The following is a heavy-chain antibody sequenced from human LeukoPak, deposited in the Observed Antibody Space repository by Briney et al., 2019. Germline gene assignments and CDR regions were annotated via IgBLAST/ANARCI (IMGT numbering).Heavy chain of an antibody. CDR3: AREACSSTSCHPRDYYYYGMDV. J-gene: IGHJ6*02. Sequence: GGSLRLSCAGSGFPFSNYWMAWVRQAPGKGLEWVANMKEDGGEINYVDSVKGRFTISRDNAKNSLYLQMNSLRAEDTAVYYCAREACSSTSCHPRDYYYYGMDVWGQGTTVTVSS. V-gene: IGHV3-7*01. CDR2: MKEDGGEI. CDR1: GFPFSNYW. D-gene: IGHD2-2*01.